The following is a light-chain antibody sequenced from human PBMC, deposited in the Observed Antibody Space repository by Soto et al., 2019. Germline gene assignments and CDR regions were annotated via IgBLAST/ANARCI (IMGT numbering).Light chain of an antibody. CDR3: QQYNSLWT. Sequence: DIRMTQSPSTLSASVGDRVTITCRASQSISSWLAWYQQKPGRVPKLLIYGASSLASGVPSRFSGSGSGTEFTLTISSLQPDDFATYYCQQYNSLWTFGQGTKVEIK. CDR2: GAS. J-gene: IGKJ1*01. CDR1: QSISSW. V-gene: IGKV1-5*01.